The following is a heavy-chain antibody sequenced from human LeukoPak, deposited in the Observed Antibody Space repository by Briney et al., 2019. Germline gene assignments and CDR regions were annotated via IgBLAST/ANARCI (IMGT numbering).Heavy chain of an antibody. CDR1: GHTFTAYY. CDR3: ARDNRWSFDY. V-gene: IGHV1-2*02. J-gene: IGHJ4*02. CDR2: IKADNGDT. Sequence: ASVKVSCKTSGHTFTAYYMHWVRQAPGQGLEWMGWIKADNGDTNYAQKFQDRVTMTRDTSISTVYMELSRLRSDDTAVYYCARDNRWSFDYWGQGTLATVSS. D-gene: IGHD2-15*01.